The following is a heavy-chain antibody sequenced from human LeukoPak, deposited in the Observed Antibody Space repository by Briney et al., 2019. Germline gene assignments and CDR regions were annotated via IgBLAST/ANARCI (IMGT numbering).Heavy chain of an antibody. CDR3: ATEALISPYYYYGMDV. CDR2: IIPILGIA. Sequence: SVKVSCKASGGTFSSYAISWVRQAPGQGLEWMGRIIPILGIANYAQKFQGRVTITADKSTSTAYMELSSLRSEDTAVYYCATEALISPYYYYGMDVWGQGTTVTVSS. V-gene: IGHV1-69*04. CDR1: GGTFSSYA. J-gene: IGHJ6*02.